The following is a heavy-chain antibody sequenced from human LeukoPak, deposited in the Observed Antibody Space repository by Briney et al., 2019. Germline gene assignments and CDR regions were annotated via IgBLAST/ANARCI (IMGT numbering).Heavy chain of an antibody. V-gene: IGHV1-8*02. CDR1: GYTFTSYG. Sequence: TSVKVSCKASGYTFTSYGIHWVRQATGQGLEWIGWMNPNSGNTGYAQKFQGRVTMTRNTSISTAYMELSSLRSEDTAVYYCARLYYDSSGYYYYYYYMDVWGKGSTVTVSS. J-gene: IGHJ6*03. D-gene: IGHD3-22*01. CDR3: ARLYYDSSGYYYYYYYMDV. CDR2: MNPNSGNT.